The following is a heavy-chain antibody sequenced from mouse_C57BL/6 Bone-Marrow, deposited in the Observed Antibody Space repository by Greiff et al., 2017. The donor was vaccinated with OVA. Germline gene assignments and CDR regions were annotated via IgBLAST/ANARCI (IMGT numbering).Heavy chain of an antibody. D-gene: IGHD2-5*01. CDR1: GFTFSSYT. CDR3: ARKPSYYSNYGGYFDV. V-gene: IGHV5-9*01. CDR2: ISGGGGNT. Sequence: EVQLVESGGGLVKPGGSLKLSCAASGFTFSSYTMSWVRQTPEKRLEWVATISGGGGNTYYPDSVKGRFTISRDNAKNTLYLQMSSLRSEDTALYYCARKPSYYSNYGGYFDVWGTGTTVTVSS. J-gene: IGHJ1*03.